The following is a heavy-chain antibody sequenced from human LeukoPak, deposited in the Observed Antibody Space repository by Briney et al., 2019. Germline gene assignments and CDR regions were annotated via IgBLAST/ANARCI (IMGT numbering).Heavy chain of an antibody. CDR3: AKLKTFWSGTVDY. D-gene: IGHD3-3*01. V-gene: IGHV3-23*01. J-gene: IGHJ4*02. CDR2: ISGSGGST. CDR1: GFTFSSYS. Sequence: GGSLRLSCAASGFTFSSYSMNWVRQAPGKGLEWVSAISGSGGSTYYADSVKGRFTISRDNSKNTLYLQMNSLRAEDTAVYYCAKLKTFWSGTVDYWGQGTLVTVSS.